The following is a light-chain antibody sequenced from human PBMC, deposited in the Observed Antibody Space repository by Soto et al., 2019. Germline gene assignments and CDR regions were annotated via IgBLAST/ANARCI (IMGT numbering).Light chain of an antibody. CDR2: GAS. V-gene: IGKV3-15*01. CDR1: QSVSSN. CDR3: QQRSDWPPIT. Sequence: EIVMTQSPATLSVSTGERATLSCRASQSVSSNLSWYQQKPGQAPRLLIYGASTRATGIPARFSGSGSGTDFTLTISSLEPEDVAVYYCQQRSDWPPITFGQGTRLEI. J-gene: IGKJ5*01.